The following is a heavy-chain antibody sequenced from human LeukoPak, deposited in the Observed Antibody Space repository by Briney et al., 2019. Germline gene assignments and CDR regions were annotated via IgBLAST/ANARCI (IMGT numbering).Heavy chain of an antibody. CDR2: IYYSGST. CDR1: GDSINNYY. CDR3: ARLVIAQYDYAFDI. V-gene: IGHV4-59*08. Sequence: SETLSLTCTVSGDSINNYYWNGIRHSPGKGLEWIGYIYYSGSTYYNPSLKSRVTISVDTSKNQFSLKLSSVTAADTAVYYCARLVIAQYDYAFDIWGQGTMVTVSS. J-gene: IGHJ3*02. D-gene: IGHD2/OR15-2a*01.